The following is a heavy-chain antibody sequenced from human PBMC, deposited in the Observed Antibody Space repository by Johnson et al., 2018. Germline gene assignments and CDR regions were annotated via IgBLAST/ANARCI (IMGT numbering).Heavy chain of an antibody. J-gene: IGHJ4*02. CDR3: AKDIGGMAFSD. Sequence: QLVQSGGGLVQPXRSLRFSCAACGLTFDDYAIHWVRQAPGKGLEWVSGITWNSDDRGYADSVKGRFTISRDNDKDYLYLQMNGLRADDTALYYCAKDIGGMAFSDWGQGTLVTVSS. D-gene: IGHD1-1*01. CDR2: ITWNSDDR. CDR1: GLTFDDYA. V-gene: IGHV3-9*01.